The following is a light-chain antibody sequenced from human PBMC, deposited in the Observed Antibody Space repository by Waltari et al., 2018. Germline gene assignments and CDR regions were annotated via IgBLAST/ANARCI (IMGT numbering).Light chain of an antibody. J-gene: IGKJ2*01. CDR3: QQSYTTAYT. Sequence: DIQMTQSPPALSASVGDRVTITCRASHDINNHLTWYQQKEGRVPTLLIYNASILESGVPSRFSGSGSGTDFALTISSLQPEDFATYYCQQSYTTAYTFGQGTKVEIK. CDR1: HDINNH. CDR2: NAS. V-gene: IGKV1-27*01.